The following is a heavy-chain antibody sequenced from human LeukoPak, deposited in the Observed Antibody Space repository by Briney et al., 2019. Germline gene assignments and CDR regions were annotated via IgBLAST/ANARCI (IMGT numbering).Heavy chain of an antibody. D-gene: IGHD6-19*01. CDR3: ARGQWLVPYYFDY. CDR1: GGSFSGYY. J-gene: IGHJ4*02. Sequence: SETLSLTCAVYGGSFSGYYWSWIRQPAGKGLEWIGRIYTSGSTNYNPSLKSRVTMSVDTSKNQFSLKLSSVTAADTAVYYCARGQWLVPYYFDYWGQGTLVTVSS. CDR2: IYTSGST. V-gene: IGHV4-59*10.